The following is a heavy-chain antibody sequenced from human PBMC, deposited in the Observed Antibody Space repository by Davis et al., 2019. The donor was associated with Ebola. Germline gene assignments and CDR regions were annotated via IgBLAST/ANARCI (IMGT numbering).Heavy chain of an antibody. CDR1: GFTFSSYA. CDR3: AKDMNCLSTRCDWFDP. V-gene: IGHV3-23*01. CDR2: ISGSGGST. J-gene: IGHJ5*02. Sequence: GESLKISCAASGFTFSSYAMSWVRQAPGKGLEWVSAISGSGGSTYYADSVKGRFTISRDNSKNTLDLQMNSLRAEDTAVYYCAKDMNCLSTRCDWFDPWGQGTLVTVSS. D-gene: IGHD2-2*01.